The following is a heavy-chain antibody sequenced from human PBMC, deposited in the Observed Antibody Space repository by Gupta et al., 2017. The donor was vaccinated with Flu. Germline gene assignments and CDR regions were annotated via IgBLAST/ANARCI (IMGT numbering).Heavy chain of an antibody. CDR3: AGSGGFLPVN. CDR2: IKKDGTEK. Sequence: EVDLVESGGGLVQPGGSLRLSCPASGSIFSEFWMIWIRKIPGKGLEWLAVIKKDGTEKYYQDSVRGRFAISRDNAKNSLYLHMSSLSADDTGLYYCAGSGGFLPVNWGPGILVTVSS. D-gene: IGHD1-26*01. V-gene: IGHV3-7*01. CDR1: GSIFSEFW. J-gene: IGHJ4*02.